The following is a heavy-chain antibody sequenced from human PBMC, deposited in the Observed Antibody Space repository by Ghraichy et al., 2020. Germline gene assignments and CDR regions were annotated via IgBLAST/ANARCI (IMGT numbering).Heavy chain of an antibody. CDR2: ISWNSGSI. D-gene: IGHD6-13*01. V-gene: IGHV3-9*01. Sequence: GGSLRLSCAASGFTFDDYAMHWVRQVPGKGLEWVSGISWNSGSIDYADSVKGRFTFSRDNAKNSLYLQMNSLRAEDTAFYYCAKGAGMGLSVWGQGTLVIVSS. J-gene: IGHJ4*02. CDR1: GFTFDDYA. CDR3: AKGAGMGLSV.